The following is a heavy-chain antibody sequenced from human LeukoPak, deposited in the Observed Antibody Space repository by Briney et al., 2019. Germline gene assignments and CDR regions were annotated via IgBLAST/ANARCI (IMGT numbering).Heavy chain of an antibody. CDR1: GGSISSYY. CDR3: AALYGGNWVFDY. Sequence: SETLPLTSTVSGGSISSYYWSCIRQPLGKGLEGIGYISYSGSTNYNPSLKSRVTISVDTSKNQFSLKLSSVTAADTGVYYCAALYGGNWVFDYWGQGTLVTVSS. J-gene: IGHJ4*02. V-gene: IGHV4-59*01. CDR2: ISYSGST. D-gene: IGHD4-23*01.